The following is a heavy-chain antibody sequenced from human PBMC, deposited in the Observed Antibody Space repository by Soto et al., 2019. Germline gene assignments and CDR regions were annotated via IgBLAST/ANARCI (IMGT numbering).Heavy chain of an antibody. D-gene: IGHD2-8*01. J-gene: IGHJ3*01. V-gene: IGHV3-7*01. Sequence: EVQLVESGGGLVQPGGSLRLSCAASGFSFSSHWMTWVRQTPGKGLEWVANIKEDGSQKYYVDSVKGRFTILRHNDKNSLSLQMNSLGVEDTAVYYCARDGRYCTWSDCRGDAFDVWGQGTVFTVS. CDR1: GFSFSSHW. CDR2: IKEDGSQK. CDR3: ARDGRYCTWSDCRGDAFDV.